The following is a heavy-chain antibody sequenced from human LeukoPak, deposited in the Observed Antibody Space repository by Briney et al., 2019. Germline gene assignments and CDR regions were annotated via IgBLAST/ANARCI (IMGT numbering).Heavy chain of an antibody. V-gene: IGHV3-21*01. D-gene: IGHD3-3*01. CDR1: GFTFSSYS. CDR2: ISSSSSYI. J-gene: IGHJ4*02. Sequence: GGSLRLSCAASGFTFSSYSMNWVRQAPGKGLEWVSSISSSSSYIYYADSVKGRFTISRDNAKNSLYRQMNSLRAEDTAVYYCARGPDYDFWSGYYTGYFDYWGQGTLVTVSS. CDR3: ARGPDYDFWSGYYTGYFDY.